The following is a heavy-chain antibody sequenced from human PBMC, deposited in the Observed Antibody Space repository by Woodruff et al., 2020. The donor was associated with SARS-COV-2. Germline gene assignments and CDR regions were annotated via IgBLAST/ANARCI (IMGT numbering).Heavy chain of an antibody. V-gene: IGHV3-30*01. Sequence: GRFTISRDNSKNTLYLQMNSLRAEDTAVYYCARGDVSQAFDIWGQGTMVTVSS. CDR3: ARGDVSQAFDI. J-gene: IGHJ3*02.